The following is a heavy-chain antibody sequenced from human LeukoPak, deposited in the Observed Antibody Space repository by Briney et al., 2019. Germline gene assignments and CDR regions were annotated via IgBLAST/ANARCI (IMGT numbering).Heavy chain of an antibody. V-gene: IGHV1-3*01. CDR3: ARDDHTDHGDPNWFDP. J-gene: IGHJ5*02. CDR1: GYTFTSYA. CDR2: ISAGNGNT. Sequence: GASVKVSCKASGYTFTSYAIHWVRQAPGQRLEWMGWISAGNGNTKYSQNFQGRVTFISNTSATTAFMELSSLRSEDAAVYYCARDDHTDHGDPNWFDPWGQGTLVIVSS. D-gene: IGHD4-17*01.